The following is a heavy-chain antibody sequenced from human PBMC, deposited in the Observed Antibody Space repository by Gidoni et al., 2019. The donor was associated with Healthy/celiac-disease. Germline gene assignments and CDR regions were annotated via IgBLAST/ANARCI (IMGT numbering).Heavy chain of an antibody. V-gene: IGHV1-3*01. CDR3: ARXXAVAXIGWXXX. CDR1: VYTFTSYA. CDR2: INAGNGNT. J-gene: IGHJ5*02. Sequence: VQLVQSGAAVKKPGSSVKVSXKASVYTFTSYAMHWVRQAPGQRLEWMGLINAGNGNTKDSQKFQGRVTITRDTSXXTAYXXLSSXRSXXXAVXYCARXXAVAXIGWXXXWGXXTL. D-gene: IGHD6-19*01.